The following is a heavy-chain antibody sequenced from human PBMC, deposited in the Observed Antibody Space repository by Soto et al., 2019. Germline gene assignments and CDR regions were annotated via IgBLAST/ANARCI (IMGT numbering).Heavy chain of an antibody. CDR1: GFTFSSYG. V-gene: IGHV3-33*01. J-gene: IGHJ4*02. Sequence: GGSLRLSCAASGFTFSSYGMHWVRQAPGKGLEWVAVIWYDGSNKYYADSVKGRFTISRDNSKNTLYLQMNSLRAEDTAVYYCARGALLRLGELSGYWGQGTLVTVSS. D-gene: IGHD3-16*02. CDR2: IWYDGSNK. CDR3: ARGALLRLGELSGY.